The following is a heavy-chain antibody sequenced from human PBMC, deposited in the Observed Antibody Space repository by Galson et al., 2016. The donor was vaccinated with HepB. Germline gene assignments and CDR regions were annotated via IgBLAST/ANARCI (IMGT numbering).Heavy chain of an antibody. V-gene: IGHV3-23*01. CDR1: GFTFSTYD. CDR3: AKRAGGFGEGQFDH. Sequence: SLRLSCAVSGFTFSTYDMSWVRQAPGKGLEWVATINGGGDWAPSAGSVSGRFTISKDNSRNTLYLQMKSLRAEDTAIYFCAKRAGGFGEGQFDHWGPGTMVSVSS. D-gene: IGHD3-10*01. CDR2: INGGGDWA. J-gene: IGHJ4*02.